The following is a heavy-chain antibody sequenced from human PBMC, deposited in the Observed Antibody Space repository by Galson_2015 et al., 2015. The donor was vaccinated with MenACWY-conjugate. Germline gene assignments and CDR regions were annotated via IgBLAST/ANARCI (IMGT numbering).Heavy chain of an antibody. CDR1: GYTFTSYY. CDR2: INPSGGST. CDR3: ARVRTPPLTVMADPANYYYYGMDV. J-gene: IGHJ6*02. D-gene: IGHD4-11*01. Sequence: SVKVSCKASGYTFTSYYMHWVRQAPGQGLEWMGLINPSGGSTSYAQKLQGRVTMTRDTSTSTVYMELSSLRSEDTAVYYCARVRTPPLTVMADPANYYYYGMDVWGQGTTVTVSS. V-gene: IGHV1-46*01.